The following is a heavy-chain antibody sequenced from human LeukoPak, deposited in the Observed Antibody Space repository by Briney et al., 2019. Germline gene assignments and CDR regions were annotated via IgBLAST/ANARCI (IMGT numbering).Heavy chain of an antibody. J-gene: IGHJ3*02. CDR3: ARRGDYGYYGDAFDI. V-gene: IGHV5-51*01. D-gene: IGHD4-17*01. CDR2: IYPGDSDT. Sequence: GESLTISCRVSGDMFSSYWIGGVRHMRGKGLEWMGIIYPGDSDTIYSPSFESQDTISADKSISTAYLQWSSLKASDTAMYYRARRGDYGYYGDAFDIWGQGTMATVSS. CDR1: GDMFSSYW.